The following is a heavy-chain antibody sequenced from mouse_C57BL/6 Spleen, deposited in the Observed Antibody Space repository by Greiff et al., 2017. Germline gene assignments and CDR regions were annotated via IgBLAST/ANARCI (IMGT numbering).Heavy chain of an antibody. J-gene: IGHJ4*01. Sequence: QVQLKESGAELVRPGASVTLSCKASGYTFTDYEMHWVKQTPVHGLEWIGAIDPETGGTAYNQKFKGKAILTADKSSSTAYMELRSLTSEDSAVYYCTRGGDSNYDAMDYWGQGTSVTVSS. CDR2: IDPETGGT. V-gene: IGHV1-15*01. CDR3: TRGGDSNYDAMDY. CDR1: GYTFTDYE. D-gene: IGHD2-5*01.